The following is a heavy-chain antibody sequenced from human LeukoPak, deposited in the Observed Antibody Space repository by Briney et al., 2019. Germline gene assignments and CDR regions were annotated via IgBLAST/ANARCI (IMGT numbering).Heavy chain of an antibody. Sequence: PSETLSLTCTVSGDSISSTTYYWGWIRQPPGKGLEWIGCIYYSGSTYYNPSLKSRVTISVDTSKNQFSLKLSSVTAADTAVYYCASLPATFDFWSGTFDYWGQGTLVTVSS. J-gene: IGHJ4*02. CDR3: ASLPATFDFWSGTFDY. D-gene: IGHD3-3*01. V-gene: IGHV4-39*01. CDR1: GDSISSTTYY. CDR2: IYYSGST.